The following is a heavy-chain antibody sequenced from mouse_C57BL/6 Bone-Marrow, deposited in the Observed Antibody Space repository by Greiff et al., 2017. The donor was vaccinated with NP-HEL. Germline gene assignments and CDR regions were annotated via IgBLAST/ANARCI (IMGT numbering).Heavy chain of an antibody. Sequence: EVKLMESGGGLVKPGGSLKLSCAASGFTFSDYGMHWVRQAPEKGLEWVAYISSGSSTIYYADTVKGRFTISRDNAKNTLVLQMTSLRSEDTAMYYCARRYSGLYYYAMDYWGQGTSVTVSS. J-gene: IGHJ4*01. V-gene: IGHV5-17*01. CDR1: GFTFSDYG. CDR2: ISSGSSTI. D-gene: IGHD2-12*01. CDR3: ARRYSGLYYYAMDY.